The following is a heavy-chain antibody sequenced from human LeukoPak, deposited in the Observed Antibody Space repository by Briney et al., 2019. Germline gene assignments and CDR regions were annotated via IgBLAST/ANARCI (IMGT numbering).Heavy chain of an antibody. CDR3: ARVRDYYYDNCGYYDY. V-gene: IGHV4-59*01. CDR2: IYYSGNT. Sequence: PSETLSLTCTVSGGSIGGYFWTWIRQAPGKGLEWMGHIYYSGNTNYDPPLKTRVSISVHTSKNQISLKLTSVTSADTAKYYCARVRDYYYDNCGYYDYWGQGTLVTVSS. CDR1: GGSIGGYF. J-gene: IGHJ4*02. D-gene: IGHD3-22*01.